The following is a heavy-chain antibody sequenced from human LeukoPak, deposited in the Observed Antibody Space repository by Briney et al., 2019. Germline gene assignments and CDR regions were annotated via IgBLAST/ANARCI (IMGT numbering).Heavy chain of an antibody. CDR3: PTGPPQVRGVVTQERGYNWFDP. Sequence: ASVKVSCKVSGYTLTELSMHWVRQAPGKGLEWMGGFDPEDGETIYAQKFQGRVTMTEDTSTDTAYMELSSLRSEDTAVYYCPTGPPQVRGVVTQERGYNWFDPWAREPWSPSPQ. CDR1: GYTLTELS. V-gene: IGHV1-24*01. D-gene: IGHD3-3*01. J-gene: IGHJ5*02. CDR2: FDPEDGET.